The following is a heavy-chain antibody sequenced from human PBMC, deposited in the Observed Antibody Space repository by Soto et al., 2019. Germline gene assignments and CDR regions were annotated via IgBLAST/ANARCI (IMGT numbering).Heavy chain of an antibody. CDR2: IYSGGST. D-gene: IGHD6-19*01. V-gene: IGHV3-66*01. Sequence: EVQLVESGGGLVQPGGSLRLSCAASGFTVSSNYMSWVRQAPGKGLEWVSVIYSGGSTYYADSVKGRFTISRDNSKNTLYLQMNSLRAEETAVYYCARDRIAEAGNPEYFQHWGQGTLVTVSS. CDR3: ARDRIAEAGNPEYFQH. CDR1: GFTVSSNY. J-gene: IGHJ1*01.